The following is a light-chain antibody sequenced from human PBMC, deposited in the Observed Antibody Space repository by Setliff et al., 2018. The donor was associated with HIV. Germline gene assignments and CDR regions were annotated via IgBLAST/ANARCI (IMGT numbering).Light chain of an antibody. V-gene: IGKV4-1*01. CDR3: QQYYGVPLT. J-gene: IGKJ4*02. Sequence: IVMTQSPDSLAASLGERVTINCKSSPTVLHNSNNKNYLAWYQQKPGQPPRLLISWASSREFGVPDRFSGSGSGTDFTLTITTLQAEDVAVYYCQQYYGVPLTFGGGTKV. CDR1: PTVLHNSNNKNY. CDR2: WAS.